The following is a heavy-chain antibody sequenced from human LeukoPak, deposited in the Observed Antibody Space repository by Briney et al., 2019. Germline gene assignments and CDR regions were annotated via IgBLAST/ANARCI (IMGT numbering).Heavy chain of an antibody. Sequence: PGGSLRLSCAASGFTFSSYAMHWVRQAPGKGQEWVAVISYDGSNKYYADSVKGRFTISRDNSKNTLYLQMNSLRAEDTAVYYCAREYIAVAGTDWGQGTLVTVSS. J-gene: IGHJ4*02. CDR1: GFTFSSYA. CDR2: ISYDGSNK. CDR3: AREYIAVAGTD. D-gene: IGHD6-19*01. V-gene: IGHV3-30*04.